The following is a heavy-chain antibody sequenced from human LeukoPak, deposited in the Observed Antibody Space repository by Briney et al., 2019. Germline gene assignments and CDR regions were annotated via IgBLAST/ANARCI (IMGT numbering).Heavy chain of an antibody. D-gene: IGHD6-19*01. V-gene: IGHV4-4*02. CDR3: ASHMAVAGTRGFDD. CDR1: DDSIYSNKW. J-gene: IGHJ4*02. CDR2: IPQTGTT. Sequence: SGTLSLTCAVFDDSIYSNKWWSWVRQPPGKGLEWIGEIPQTGTTYYDPSLKSRTTISIDRSKNHFSLTLTSATAADTAVYFCASHMAVAGTRGFDDWGPGTLVTVSS.